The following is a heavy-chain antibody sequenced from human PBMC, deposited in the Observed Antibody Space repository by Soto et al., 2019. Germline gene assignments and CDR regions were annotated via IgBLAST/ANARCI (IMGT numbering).Heavy chain of an antibody. V-gene: IGHV3-23*01. J-gene: IGHJ4*02. CDR1: GSTFFTFA. Sequence: GGSLRLSCAASGSTFFTFAMIWVRQPPGKGLEWVSVISQTGASTFYADSVKGRFTVSRDNSMNTLYLQMNTLRVDDTAVYYCAALTPTTQSLYLDYWGQGTLVTGSS. CDR2: ISQTGAST. D-gene: IGHD1-1*01. CDR3: AALTPTTQSLYLDY.